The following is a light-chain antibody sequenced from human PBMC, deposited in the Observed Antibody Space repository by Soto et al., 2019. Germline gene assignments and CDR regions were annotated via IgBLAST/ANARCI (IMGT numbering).Light chain of an antibody. CDR1: QNIRSN. J-gene: IGKJ3*01. Sequence: EIVMTQSPGTLSVSPGERATLSCRASQNIRSNLAWYQQKPGQAPRLLIYETSTRAPGIPARFSGSGFGTEFTLTISSLQSEDFAVYHCQQYNNWPPFTFGPGTKVDIK. CDR3: QQYNNWPPFT. V-gene: IGKV3-15*01. CDR2: ETS.